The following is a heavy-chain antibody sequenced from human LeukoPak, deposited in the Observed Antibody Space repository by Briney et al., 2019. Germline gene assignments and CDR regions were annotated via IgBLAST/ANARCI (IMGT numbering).Heavy chain of an antibody. J-gene: IGHJ4*02. Sequence: QPGGSLRLSCAASGFTFSSYEMNWVRQAPGKGLEWVSYISSSGSTIYYADSVKGRFTISRDNSKDTLYLQMNNLRAEDTAVYYCAKGGDGYILAYFDYWGQGTLVTVSS. CDR1: GFTFSSYE. V-gene: IGHV3-48*03. D-gene: IGHD5-24*01. CDR3: AKGGDGYILAYFDY. CDR2: ISSSGSTI.